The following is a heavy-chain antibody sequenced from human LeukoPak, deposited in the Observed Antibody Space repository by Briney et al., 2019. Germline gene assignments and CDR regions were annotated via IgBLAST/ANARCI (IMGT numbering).Heavy chain of an antibody. CDR1: GGSFSGYD. V-gene: IGHV4-34*01. J-gene: IGHJ5*02. Sequence: PSETLSLTCAVYGGSFSGYDWSWIRQPPGKGLEWIGEINHSGSTNYNPSLKSRVTISVDTSKNQFSLKLSSVTAADTAVYYCARLYYDFWSGHLNWFDPWGQGTLVTVSS. CDR3: ARLYYDFWSGHLNWFDP. D-gene: IGHD3-3*01. CDR2: INHSGST.